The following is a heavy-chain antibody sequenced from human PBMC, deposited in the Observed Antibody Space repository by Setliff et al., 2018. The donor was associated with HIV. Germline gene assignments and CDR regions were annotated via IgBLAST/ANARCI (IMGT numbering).Heavy chain of an antibody. Sequence: SSETLSLTCAVSGGSISSAYWSWVRQPPGKGLEWIGEINHSGSTHYNPSLKSRFTISVDTSKNQFSLKVNSVTAADTAVYYCARGARLLAGYSDRWDYYYMAVWGKGTTVTVSS. V-gene: IGHV4-34*01. D-gene: IGHD6-13*01. CDR3: ARGARLLAGYSDRWDYYYMAV. CDR2: INHSGST. J-gene: IGHJ6*03. CDR1: GGSISSAY.